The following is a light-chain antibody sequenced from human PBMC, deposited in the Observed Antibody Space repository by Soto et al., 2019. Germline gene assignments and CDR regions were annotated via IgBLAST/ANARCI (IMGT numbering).Light chain of an antibody. J-gene: IGLJ3*02. CDR3: SSFAGSSKLV. Sequence: QSVLTQHPSASGSPGQSVTISCTGTSSDVGRYKYVSWYQQYPGKAPKVMIYEVNNRPSGVPDRFSGSKSGNTASLTVSGLQTEDEAHYYCSSFAGSSKLVFGGATKLTVL. V-gene: IGLV2-8*01. CDR2: EVN. CDR1: SSDVGRYKY.